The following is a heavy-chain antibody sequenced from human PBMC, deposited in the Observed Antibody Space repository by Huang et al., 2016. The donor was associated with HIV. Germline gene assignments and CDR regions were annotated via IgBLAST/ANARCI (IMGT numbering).Heavy chain of an antibody. D-gene: IGHD6-19*01. CDR2: IHWNNDK. J-gene: IGHJ1*01. CDR1: GFSLSTSGVG. V-gene: IGHV2-5*01. CDR3: ARRAASGWQQEYFHL. Sequence: QITLKESGPTLVKPTQTLTLTCTFSGFSLSTSGVGVVWIRQPPGKALECLALIHWNNDKHYYSSLKSRLTITKHTSKNQVVLTMANVDPLDTATYYCARRAASGWQQEYFHLWGQGTLVTVSS.